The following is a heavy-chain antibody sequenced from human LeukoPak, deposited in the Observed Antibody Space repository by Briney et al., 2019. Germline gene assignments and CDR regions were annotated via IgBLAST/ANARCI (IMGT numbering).Heavy chain of an antibody. J-gene: IGHJ5*02. V-gene: IGHV4-34*01. CDR2: INHSGST. CDR1: GGSFSGYY. Sequence: SETLSLTCAVYGGSFSGYYWSWIRQPPGKGLEWIGEINHSGSTNYNPSLKSRVTISVDTSKNQFSLKLNSVTAADTAVYYCASRWFDPWGQGTLVTVSS. CDR3: ASRWFDP.